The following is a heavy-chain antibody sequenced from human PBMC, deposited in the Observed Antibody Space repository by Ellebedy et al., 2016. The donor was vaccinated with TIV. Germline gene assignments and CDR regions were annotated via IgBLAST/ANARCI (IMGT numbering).Heavy chain of an antibody. CDR2: ISDSGSMI. V-gene: IGHV3-11*01. D-gene: IGHD6-19*01. Sequence: GESLKISXAASGFSSSDYYMSWIRHAPGKGLEWVSYISDSGSMIHYADSVKGRSTISRDNSKNSLYLQMNNLRAEDTAVYYCARISSGRSFYGMDVWGQGTTVTGSS. CDR1: GFSSSDYY. J-gene: IGHJ6*02. CDR3: ARISSGRSFYGMDV.